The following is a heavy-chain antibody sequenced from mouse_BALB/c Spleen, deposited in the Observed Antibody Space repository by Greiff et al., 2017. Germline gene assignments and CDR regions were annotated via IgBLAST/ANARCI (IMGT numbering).Heavy chain of an antibody. CDR3: AREEGVHYYGLDY. V-gene: IGHV1-4*01. CDR1: GYTFTSYT. CDR2: INPSSGYT. J-gene: IGHJ2*01. D-gene: IGHD1-2*01. Sequence: VQLQQSGAELARPGASVKMSCKASGYTFTSYTMHWVKQRPGQGLEWIGYINPSSGYTNYNQKFKDKATLTADKSSSTAYMQLSSLTSEDSAVYYCAREEGVHYYGLDYWGQGTTLTVSS.